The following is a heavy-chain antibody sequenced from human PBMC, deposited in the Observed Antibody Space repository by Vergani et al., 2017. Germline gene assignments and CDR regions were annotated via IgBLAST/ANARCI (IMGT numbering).Heavy chain of an antibody. CDR2: ISSSGSTI. J-gene: IGHJ6*02. D-gene: IGHD2-2*01. Sequence: EVQLVESGGGLVQPGGSLRLSCAASGFTFSSYEMNWVRQAPGKGLEWVSYISSSGSTIYYADSVKGRFTISRDNAKNSLYLQMNSLRAEDTAVYYCARGAYCSSTSCSTYYYGMDVWGQGTTVTVSS. CDR3: ARGAYCSSTSCSTYYYGMDV. V-gene: IGHV3-48*03. CDR1: GFTFSSYE.